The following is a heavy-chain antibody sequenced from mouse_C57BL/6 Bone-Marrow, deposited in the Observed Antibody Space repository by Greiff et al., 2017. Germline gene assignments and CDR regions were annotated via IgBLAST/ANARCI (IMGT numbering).Heavy chain of an antibody. CDR3: ERKDDYDRSYAMDY. CDR1: GYAFSSYW. Sequence: QVQLQQSGAELVKPGASVKISCKASGYAFSSYWMNWVKQRPGKGLVWIGQIYPGDGDTNYNGKFKGKATLTTDQSSSTAYMQLSSLTSEDSAVYFSERKDDYDRSYAMDYGGQLTSVNASS. V-gene: IGHV1-80*01. J-gene: IGHJ4*01. D-gene: IGHD2-4*01. CDR2: IYPGDGDT.